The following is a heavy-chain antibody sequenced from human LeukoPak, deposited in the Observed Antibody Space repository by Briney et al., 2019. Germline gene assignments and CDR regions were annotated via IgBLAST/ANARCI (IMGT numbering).Heavy chain of an antibody. CDR3: VRGSPVWDS. CDR2: IKPDGTEQ. V-gene: IGHV3-7*01. D-gene: IGHD1-26*01. Sequence: QPGGSLRLSCAASGFTFSNHWMTWVRQAPGKALEWVGNIKPDGTEQHFVDSVKGRFSISRDNAKNSLYLQMNSLSAEDTAVYYCVRGSPVWDSWGQGTLVTVSS. J-gene: IGHJ4*02. CDR1: GFTFSNHW.